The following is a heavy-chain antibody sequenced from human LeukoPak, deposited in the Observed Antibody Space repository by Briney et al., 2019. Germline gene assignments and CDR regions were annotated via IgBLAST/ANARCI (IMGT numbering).Heavy chain of an antibody. CDR1: GGSSSGYY. V-gene: IGHV4-34*01. CDR2: INHSGST. CDR3: ASFSPPLVVTATLSFDY. J-gene: IGHJ4*02. Sequence: PSETLSLTCAVYGGSSSGYYWSWIRQPPGKGLEWIGEINHSGSTNYNPSLKSRVTISVDTSKNQFSLKLSSVTAADTAVYYCASFSPPLVVTATLSFDYWGQGTLVTVSS. D-gene: IGHD2-21*02.